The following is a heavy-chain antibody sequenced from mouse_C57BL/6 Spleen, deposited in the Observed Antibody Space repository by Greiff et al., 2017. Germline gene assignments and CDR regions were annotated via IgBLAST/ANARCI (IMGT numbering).Heavy chain of an antibody. Sequence: EVMLVESGGGLVKPGGSLKLSCAASGFTFSSYTMSWVRQTPEKRLEWVATISGGGGNTYYPDSVKGRFTISRDNAKNTLYLQMSSLRSEDTALYYCARQEFYYGNSYYFDYWGQGTTLTVSS. V-gene: IGHV5-9*01. D-gene: IGHD2-1*01. CDR3: ARQEFYYGNSYYFDY. CDR1: GFTFSSYT. J-gene: IGHJ2*01. CDR2: ISGGGGNT.